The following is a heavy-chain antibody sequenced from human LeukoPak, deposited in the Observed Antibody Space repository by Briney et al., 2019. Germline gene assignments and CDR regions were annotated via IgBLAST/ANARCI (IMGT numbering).Heavy chain of an antibody. CDR2: IIPIFGTA. CDR1: GGTFSSYA. J-gene: IGHJ4*02. V-gene: IGHV1-69*05. Sequence: ASVKVSCKASGGTFSSYAIRWVRQAPGQGLEWMGGIIPIFGTANYAQKFQGRVTITTDESTSTAYMELSSLRSEDTAVHYCARSPPDILTGYYNHHFDYWGQGTLVTVSS. CDR3: ARSPPDILTGYYNHHFDY. D-gene: IGHD3-9*01.